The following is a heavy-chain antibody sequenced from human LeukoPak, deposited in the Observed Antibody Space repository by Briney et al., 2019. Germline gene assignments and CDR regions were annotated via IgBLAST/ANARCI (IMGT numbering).Heavy chain of an antibody. CDR2: ISSSSSYI. CDR3: ARGGSGSYCFDY. J-gene: IGHJ4*02. Sequence: GGSLRLSCAASGFTFSSYSMNWVRQAPGKGLEWVSSISSSSSYIYYADSVKGRFTISRDNAKNSLYLQMNSLRAEDTAVSYCARGGSGSYCFDYWGQGTLVTVSS. V-gene: IGHV3-21*01. CDR1: GFTFSSYS. D-gene: IGHD3-10*01.